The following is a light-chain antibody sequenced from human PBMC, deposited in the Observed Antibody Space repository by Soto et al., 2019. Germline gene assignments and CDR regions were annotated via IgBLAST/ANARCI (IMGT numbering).Light chain of an antibody. CDR3: QHYNTWPPLT. CDR1: QSISSN. CDR2: GAS. V-gene: IGKV3-15*01. J-gene: IGKJ4*01. Sequence: EIVMTQSPATLSVSPGERATLSCRASQSISSNLAWYQQKSGPAPRLLIYGASTRATGIPARFSGSGSGTEFTLTISSLQSEDCAVYYCQHYNTWPPLTFGGGTKVEIK.